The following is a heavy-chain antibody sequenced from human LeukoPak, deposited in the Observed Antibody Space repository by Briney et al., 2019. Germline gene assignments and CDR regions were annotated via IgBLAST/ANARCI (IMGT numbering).Heavy chain of an antibody. J-gene: IGHJ4*02. D-gene: IGHD6-25*01. CDR3: ARGGYSTGPFDY. Sequence: PSQTLSLTCTVSGGSISSGSYYWSWIRQPAGKGLEWIGRIYSSGSTNYNPSLKSRVTISLDTSKNQFSLKLSSVTAADTAVYYCARGGYSTGPFDYWGQGTLVTVPS. CDR2: IYSSGST. CDR1: GGSISSGSYY. V-gene: IGHV4-61*02.